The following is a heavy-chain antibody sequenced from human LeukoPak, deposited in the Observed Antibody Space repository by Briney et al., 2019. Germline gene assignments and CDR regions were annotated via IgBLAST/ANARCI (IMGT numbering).Heavy chain of an antibody. V-gene: IGHV3-7*03. CDR2: IKQEGSEK. Sequence: QSGGSLRLSCAASGFTFSSYWMSWVRQAPGKGLEWVANIKQEGSEKYYVDSVKGRFTISRDNAKNSLYLQMNSLRAEDTAVYYCARARCWGYWSSSSSPRAFDIWGQGTMVTVSS. CDR1: GFTFSSYW. D-gene: IGHD2-2*01. CDR3: ARARCWGYWSSSSSPRAFDI. J-gene: IGHJ3*02.